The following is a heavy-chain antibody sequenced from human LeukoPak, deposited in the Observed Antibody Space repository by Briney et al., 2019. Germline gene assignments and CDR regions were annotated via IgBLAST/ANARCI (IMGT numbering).Heavy chain of an antibody. J-gene: IGHJ3*01. V-gene: IGHV1-18*01. CDR3: ARVRGYSQQDAFDV. Sequence: ASVKVSCKASGYTFTSYGLSWVRQAPGQGLEWMGWISAYNGNTNYAQKLQGRVTMTTDTSTSTAYMELRSLRSDDTAVYYCARVRGYSQQDAFDVWGQGTMVTVSS. CDR1: GYTFTSYG. D-gene: IGHD2-15*01. CDR2: ISAYNGNT.